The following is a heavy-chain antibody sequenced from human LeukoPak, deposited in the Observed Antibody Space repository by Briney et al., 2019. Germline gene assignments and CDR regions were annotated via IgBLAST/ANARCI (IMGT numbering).Heavy chain of an antibody. CDR3: ARDTGYSSRPNWFDP. CDR2: ISSSGSSI. V-gene: IGHV3-11*04. D-gene: IGHD6-13*01. Sequence: GGSLRLSCAASGFTFSDYYMTWIRQAQGKGLEWVSYISSSGSSIYYADSVKGRFTISRDNAKNSLYLQMNSLRAEDTAVYYCARDTGYSSRPNWFDPWGQGTLVTVSS. CDR1: GFTFSDYY. J-gene: IGHJ5*02.